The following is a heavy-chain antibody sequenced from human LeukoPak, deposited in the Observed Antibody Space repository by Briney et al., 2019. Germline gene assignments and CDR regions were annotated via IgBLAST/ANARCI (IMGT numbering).Heavy chain of an antibody. CDR3: ARQDCNYDNWFDP. CDR1: GGTFSSYT. J-gene: IGHJ5*02. D-gene: IGHD1-7*01. V-gene: IGHV1-69*02. CDR2: IIPIRGRA. Sequence: ASVKVSCKGAGGTFSSYTISWVRQAPGQGLEWMGRIIPIRGRANNAQKFQGRVTTTADKSTSTAYMELSSLRSEDTAVYYCARQDCNYDNWFDPWGQGTLVTVSS.